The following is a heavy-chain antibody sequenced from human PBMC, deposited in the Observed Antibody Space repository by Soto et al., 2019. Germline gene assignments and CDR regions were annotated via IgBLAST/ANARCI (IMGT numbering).Heavy chain of an antibody. CDR1: GGSFSGYY. CDR2: INHSGST. D-gene: IGHD3-9*01. J-gene: IGHJ4*02. CDR3: ARGLTDY. Sequence: SETLSLTCAVYGGSFSGYYWSWIRQPPGKGLEWIGEINHSGSTNYNPSLKSRVTISVDTSKNQFSLKLSSVTAADTAVYNCARGLTDYWGQGTLVTVSS. V-gene: IGHV4-34*01.